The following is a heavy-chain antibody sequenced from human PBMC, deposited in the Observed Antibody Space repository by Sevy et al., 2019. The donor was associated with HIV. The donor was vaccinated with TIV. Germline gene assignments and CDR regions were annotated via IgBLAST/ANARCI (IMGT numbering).Heavy chain of an antibody. CDR2: TWYDGNNK. D-gene: IGHD2-2*01. V-gene: IGHV3-33*01. J-gene: IGHJ6*02. CDR3: ARGPLRYCSSTNCYEGDYYYYGMDV. CDR1: GFTFSNYG. Sequence: GGSLRLSCAASGFTFSNYGIHWVRQAPGKGLEWVAVTWYDGNNKNYTDSVKGRFTISRDNSKKTLYLQVNSLRAEDTAVYYCARGPLRYCSSTNCYEGDYYYYGMDVWGQGTTVTVSS.